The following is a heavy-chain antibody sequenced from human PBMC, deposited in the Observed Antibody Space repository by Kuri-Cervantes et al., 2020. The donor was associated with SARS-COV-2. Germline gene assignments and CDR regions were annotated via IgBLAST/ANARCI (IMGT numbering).Heavy chain of an antibody. CDR1: GYSFTSYW. CDR3: ARAISVTPNLWAWGPKSYYYYALDV. J-gene: IGHJ6*02. CDR2: IIPIFGTA. Sequence: SVKVSCKGSGYSFTSYWISWVRQAPGQGLEWMGGIIPIFGTANYAQKFQGRVTITADESTSTAYMELSGLRYEDTALYYCARAISVTPNLWAWGPKSYYYYALDVWGQGTAVTVSS. V-gene: IGHV1-69*13. D-gene: IGHD4-17*01.